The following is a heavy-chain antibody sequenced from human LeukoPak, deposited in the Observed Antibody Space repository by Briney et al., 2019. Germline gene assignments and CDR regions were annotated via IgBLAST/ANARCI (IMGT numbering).Heavy chain of an antibody. CDR3: ARVVDTAMVRRILYYFDY. CDR2: ISAYNGNT. J-gene: IGHJ4*02. D-gene: IGHD5-18*01. CDR1: GYTFTSYG. Sequence: GASVKVSCKASGYTFTSYGISWVRQAPGQGLEWMGWISAYNGNTNYAQKLQGRVTMTTDTSTSTTYMELRSLRSDDTAVYYCARVVDTAMVRRILYYFDYWGQGTLVTVSS. V-gene: IGHV1-18*01.